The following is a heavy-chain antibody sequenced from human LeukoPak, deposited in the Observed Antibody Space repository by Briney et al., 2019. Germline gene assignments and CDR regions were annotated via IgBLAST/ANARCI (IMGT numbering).Heavy chain of an antibody. J-gene: IGHJ5*02. CDR3: AKSRYQLLLGWFDP. D-gene: IGHD2-2*01. Sequence: GGSLRLSCAASGFTFSSYGMHWVRQAPGKGLEWVAFIRYDGSNKYYADSVKGRFTISRDNSKNTLYLQMNSLRAEDTAVYYCAKSRYQLLLGWFDPWGQGTLVTVSS. V-gene: IGHV3-30*02. CDR1: GFTFSSYG. CDR2: IRYDGSNK.